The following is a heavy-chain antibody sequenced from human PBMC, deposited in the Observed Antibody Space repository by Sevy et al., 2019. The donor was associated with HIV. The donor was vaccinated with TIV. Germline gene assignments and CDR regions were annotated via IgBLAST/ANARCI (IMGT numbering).Heavy chain of an antibody. D-gene: IGHD3-22*01. V-gene: IGHV1-69*13. J-gene: IGHJ6*02. CDR3: ASSYYESSGYSPLYYYGMDV. CDR2: FIPMFDTA. CDR1: GGTFSNYA. Sequence: SVKVSCKASGGTFSNYAISWVRQAPGQGLEWMGGFIPMFDTANSAQKFQGRVKLTADGSTSTAYMELSSLRSEDTAVYYCASSYYESSGYSPLYYYGMDVWGQGTTVTVSS.